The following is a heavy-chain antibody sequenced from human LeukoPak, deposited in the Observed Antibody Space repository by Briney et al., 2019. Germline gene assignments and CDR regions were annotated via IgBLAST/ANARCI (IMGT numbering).Heavy chain of an antibody. CDR3: ARAEEMATIHTHYYFYYGMDV. CDR2: ISYDGSSK. J-gene: IGHJ6*02. Sequence: GGSLRLSCVASGFNFSSYAMYWVRQAPGKGLEWVALISYDGSSKYHADSVKGRFTISRDSSKNTLSLQMDSLRTEDTAVFYCARAEEMATIHTHYYFYYGMDVWGQGTTVTVSS. CDR1: GFNFSSYA. D-gene: IGHD5-24*01. V-gene: IGHV3-30*01.